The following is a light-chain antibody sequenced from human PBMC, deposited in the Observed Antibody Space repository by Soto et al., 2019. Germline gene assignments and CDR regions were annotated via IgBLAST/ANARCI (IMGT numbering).Light chain of an antibody. CDR3: QQYGSSLWT. CDR2: GAS. J-gene: IGKJ1*01. CDR1: QSVSSSY. V-gene: IGKV3-20*01. Sequence: EIVLTQSPGTLSLSPGERATLSCRASQSVSSSYLAWYQQKPGQAPRLLIYGASSRATGIPDRFSGSGSGTDFTLTISRLEPEDFAVYYCQQYGSSLWTFRHGTKVEIK.